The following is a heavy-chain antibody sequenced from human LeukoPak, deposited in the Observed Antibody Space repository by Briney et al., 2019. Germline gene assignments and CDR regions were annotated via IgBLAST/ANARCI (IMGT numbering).Heavy chain of an antibody. CDR2: INWNGGST. CDR1: GFTFDDYG. CDR3: AREVEGVVVVAATPGEYPHYYYMDV. Sequence: GGSLRLSCAASGFTFDDYGMSWVRQAPGKGLQWVSGINWNGGSTGYADSVKGRFTISRDNAKNSLYLQMNSLRAEDTALYYCAREVEGVVVVAATPGEYPHYYYMDVWGKGTTVTVFS. J-gene: IGHJ6*03. D-gene: IGHD2-15*01. V-gene: IGHV3-20*04.